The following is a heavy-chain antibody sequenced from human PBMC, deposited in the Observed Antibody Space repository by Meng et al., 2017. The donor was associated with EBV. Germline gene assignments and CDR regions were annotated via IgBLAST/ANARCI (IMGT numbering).Heavy chain of an antibody. CDR1: GASXXSRSYY. D-gene: IGHD3-3*01. V-gene: IGHV4-39*01. J-gene: IGHJ5*02. CDR2: VYYSGNS. CDR3: ARVSFYDYWSGYSFNWFDP. Sequence: QLQLYQSGPGLVKPSXXLSLPXPLVGASXXSRSYYWGWIRQSPGKGLEWIGNVYYSGNSYYNPSLKSRVTISVDTSKNQFYLKLISVTAADTAVYFCARVSFYDYWSGYSFNWFDPWGQGTLVTVSS.